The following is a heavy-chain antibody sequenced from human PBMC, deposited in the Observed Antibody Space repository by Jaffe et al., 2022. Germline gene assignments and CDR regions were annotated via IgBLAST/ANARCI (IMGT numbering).Heavy chain of an antibody. J-gene: IGHJ3*02. CDR1: GLSFGDYA. Sequence: QLLESGGGLVQPGRSLRLSCTVSGLSFGDYAINWVRQAPGKGLEWVSFTDSRVNGATTQYAASVKGRFTISRDDSKNIAHLQMSSLKIEDTGIYYCAKNTVIMSRGSLLGRASAFDIWGQGTLVTVSS. D-gene: IGHD4-17*01. CDR3: AKNTVIMSRGSLLGRASAFDI. CDR2: TDSRVNGATT. V-gene: IGHV3-49*04.